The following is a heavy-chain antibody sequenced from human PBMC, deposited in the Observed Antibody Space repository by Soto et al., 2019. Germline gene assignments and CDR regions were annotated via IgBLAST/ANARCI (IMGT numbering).Heavy chain of an antibody. J-gene: IGHJ4*02. D-gene: IGHD4-17*01. CDR3: ARATTTAVTPNY. Sequence: PGGSLRLSCAASGFTVSGNYMSWVRQALGKGLEWVSVIYSDGSTYYADSVKGRFTISRDNSKNTLYLQMNSLRAEDTAVYYCARATTTAVTPNYWGQGTLVTVSS. V-gene: IGHV3-53*01. CDR2: IYSDGST. CDR1: GFTVSGNY.